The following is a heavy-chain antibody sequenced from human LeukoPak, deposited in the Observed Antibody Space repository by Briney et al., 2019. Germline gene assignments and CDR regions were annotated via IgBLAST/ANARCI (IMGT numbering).Heavy chain of an antibody. J-gene: IGHJ2*01. V-gene: IGHV4-59*08. CDR2: IYYSGST. CDR1: GGSISSYY. CDR3: ARRGWLRSGSFDL. Sequence: SETLSLTCTVSGGSISSYYWSWIRQPPGKGLEWIGYIYYSGSTNYNPSLKSRVTISVDTSKNQFSLKLSSVTAADTAVYYCARRGWLRSGSFDLWGRGTLVTVSS. D-gene: IGHD5-12*01.